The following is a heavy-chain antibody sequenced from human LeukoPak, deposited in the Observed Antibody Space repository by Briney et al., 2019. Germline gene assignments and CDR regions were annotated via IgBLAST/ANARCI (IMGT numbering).Heavy chain of an antibody. CDR1: GGTFSSYA. Sequence: GASVKVSCKASGGTFSSYAISWVRQAPGQGLEWMGGVILIFGTANYAQKFQGRVTITADESTSTAYMELSSLRSEDTAVYYCARDELGTSRSPAGYFQHWGQGTLVTVSS. CDR2: VILIFGTA. V-gene: IGHV1-69*13. D-gene: IGHD7-27*01. J-gene: IGHJ1*01. CDR3: ARDELGTSRSPAGYFQH.